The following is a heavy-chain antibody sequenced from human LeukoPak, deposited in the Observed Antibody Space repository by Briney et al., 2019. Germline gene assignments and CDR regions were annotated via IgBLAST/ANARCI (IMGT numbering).Heavy chain of an antibody. CDR1: GFTFSSYA. CDR2: IYSGGST. V-gene: IGHV3-66*01. Sequence: GGSLRLSCAASGFTFSSYAMSWVRQAPGKGLEWVSVIYSGGSTYYADSVKGRFTISRDNSKNTLYLQMNSLRAEDTAVYYCAREGGSYFDYWGQGTLVTVSS. D-gene: IGHD1-26*01. CDR3: AREGGSYFDY. J-gene: IGHJ4*02.